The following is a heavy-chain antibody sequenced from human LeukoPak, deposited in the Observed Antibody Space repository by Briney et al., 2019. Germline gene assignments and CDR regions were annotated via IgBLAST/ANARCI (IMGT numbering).Heavy chain of an antibody. CDR2: IRGSGGST. V-gene: IGHV3-23*01. Sequence: PGGSLRLSCVASGFTFSSYGMHWVRQAPGKGLEWVSAIRGSGGSTYYADSGKGRFTISRDNSKNTLYLQMNSLRAEDTAVYYCAKRVRGDAHDAFDIWGQGTMVTVSS. CDR3: AKRVRGDAHDAFDI. J-gene: IGHJ3*02. D-gene: IGHD3-10*01. CDR1: GFTFSSYG.